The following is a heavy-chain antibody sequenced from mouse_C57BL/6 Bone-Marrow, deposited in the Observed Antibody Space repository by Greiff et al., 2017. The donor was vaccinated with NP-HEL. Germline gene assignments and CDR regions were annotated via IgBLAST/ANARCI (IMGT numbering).Heavy chain of an antibody. V-gene: IGHV7-3*01. D-gene: IGHD1-1*01. CDR3: ARYGTTVVSRMDY. J-gene: IGHJ4*01. CDR1: GFTFTDYY. CDR2: IRNKANGYTT. Sequence: EVKLMESGGGLVQPGGSLSLSCAASGFTFTDYYMSWVRQPPGKALEWLGFIRNKANGYTTAYSASVKGRFTISRDNSQSILYLQMNALRAEDSATYYCARYGTTVVSRMDYWGQGISVTVSS.